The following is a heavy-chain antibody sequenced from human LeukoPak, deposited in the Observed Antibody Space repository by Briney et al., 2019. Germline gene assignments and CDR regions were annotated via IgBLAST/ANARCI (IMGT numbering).Heavy chain of an antibody. Sequence: GGSLRLSCAGFGFTFTSYAMTWVRQAPGKGLKWVSGISGSGGTTYYADSVKGRFTISRDNFNNTLYLQMNSMRVEDTALYFCAKGVVDYYDSSGYYPSDLWGQGTLVTVSS. CDR1: GFTFTSYA. CDR2: ISGSGGTT. V-gene: IGHV3-23*01. D-gene: IGHD3-22*01. J-gene: IGHJ5*02. CDR3: AKGVVDYYDSSGYYPSDL.